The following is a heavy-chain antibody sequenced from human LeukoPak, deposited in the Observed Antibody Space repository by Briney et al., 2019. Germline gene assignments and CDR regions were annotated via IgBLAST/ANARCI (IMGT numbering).Heavy chain of an antibody. CDR3: AREIAVAGSFDD. V-gene: IGHV3-21*01. CDR1: GFTFSSYS. D-gene: IGHD6-19*01. Sequence: PGGSLRLSCAASGFTFSSYSMNWVRQAPGKGLEWVSSISSSSSYIYYADSVKGRFTISRDNAKNSLYLQMNSLRDEDTAVYYCAREIAVAGSFDDWGQGTLVTVSS. CDR2: ISSSSSYI. J-gene: IGHJ4*02.